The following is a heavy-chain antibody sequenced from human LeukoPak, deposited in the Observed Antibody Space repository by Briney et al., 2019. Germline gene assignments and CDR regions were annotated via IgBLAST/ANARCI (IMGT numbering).Heavy chain of an antibody. CDR2: ISGSGGST. Sequence: PGGSLRLSCAASGFTFSSYAMSWVRQAPGKGLEWVSAISGSGGSTYYADSVKGRFTISRDNSKNTLYLQMNSLRAEDTAVYYCAKEPHGRLGESPDAFDIWGQGTMVTVSS. CDR1: GFTFSSYA. J-gene: IGHJ3*02. V-gene: IGHV3-23*01. D-gene: IGHD3-16*01. CDR3: AKEPHGRLGESPDAFDI.